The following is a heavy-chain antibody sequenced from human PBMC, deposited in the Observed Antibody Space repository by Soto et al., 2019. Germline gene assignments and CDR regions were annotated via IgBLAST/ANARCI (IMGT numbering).Heavy chain of an antibody. J-gene: IGHJ5*02. Sequence: SETLSLTCAVSGSSIGSSYYWGWIRQPPGKGLEWIGTIHHGGSSFYNPSLKSRVTMSVDTSKNQFSLKLRSVTAADTAVYFCARDLGPTPRDLRRFDLWGQGTLVIVSS. D-gene: IGHD3-16*01. CDR1: GSSIGSSYY. V-gene: IGHV4-38-2*02. CDR3: ARDLGPTPRDLRRFDL. CDR2: IHHGGSS.